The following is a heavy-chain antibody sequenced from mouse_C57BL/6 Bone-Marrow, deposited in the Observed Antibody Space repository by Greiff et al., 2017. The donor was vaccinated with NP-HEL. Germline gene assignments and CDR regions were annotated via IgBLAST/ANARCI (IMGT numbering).Heavy chain of an antibody. J-gene: IGHJ1*03. Sequence: VQLKESGAELVRPGASVKLSCTASGFNIKDDYMHWVKQRPEQGLEWIGWIDPENGDTEYASKFQGKATITADTSSNTAYLQLSSLTSEDTAVYYCTTYDGYYYWYFDVWGTGTTVTVSS. V-gene: IGHV14-4*01. CDR1: GFNIKDDY. D-gene: IGHD2-3*01. CDR2: IDPENGDT. CDR3: TTYDGYYYWYFDV.